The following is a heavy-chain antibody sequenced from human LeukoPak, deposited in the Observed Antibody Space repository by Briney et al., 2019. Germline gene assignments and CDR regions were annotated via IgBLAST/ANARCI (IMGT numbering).Heavy chain of an antibody. J-gene: IGHJ4*02. CDR1: GLIVSNSY. V-gene: IGHV3-53*01. CDR2: IYYNGNT. D-gene: IGHD2-8*01. CDR3: ARDPNGNLHFDY. Sequence: GGPLRLSCAASGLIVSNSYMNWVRQAPGKGLEWVSVIYYNGNTFYADSVMGRFTISRDNSKNTPYLQMNSLRAEDTAVYYCARDPNGNLHFDYWGQGTLVTVSS.